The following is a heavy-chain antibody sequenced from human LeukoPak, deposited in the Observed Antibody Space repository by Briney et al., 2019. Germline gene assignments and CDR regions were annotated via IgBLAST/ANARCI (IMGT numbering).Heavy chain of an antibody. D-gene: IGHD3-22*01. CDR3: AREAASGDYYDSSGYYPKGFDP. J-gene: IGHJ5*02. Sequence: GGSLRLSCAASGFTVSSNYMSWVRQAPGKGLEWVSVIYSGGSTYYADSVKGRFTISRDNSKNTLYLQMNSLRAEDTAVYYCAREAASGDYYDSSGYYPKGFDPWGQGTLVTVSS. CDR1: GFTVSSNY. V-gene: IGHV3-53*01. CDR2: IYSGGST.